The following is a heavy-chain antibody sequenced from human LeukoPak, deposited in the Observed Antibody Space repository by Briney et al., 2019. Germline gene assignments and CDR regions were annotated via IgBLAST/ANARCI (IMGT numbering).Heavy chain of an antibody. CDR3: ARDPPAIAAAGTGEGGY. V-gene: IGHV1-69*04. J-gene: IGHJ4*02. Sequence: GASVKVSCKASGYTFTNFDINWVRRAAGQGLEWMGRIIPILGIANYAQKFQGRVTITADKSTSTAYMELSSLRSEDTAVYYCARDPPAIAAAGTGEGGYWGQGTLVTVSS. CDR1: GYTFTNFD. CDR2: IIPILGIA. D-gene: IGHD6-13*01.